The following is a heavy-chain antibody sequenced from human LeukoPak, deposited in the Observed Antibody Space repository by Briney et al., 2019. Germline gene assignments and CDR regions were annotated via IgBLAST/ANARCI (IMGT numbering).Heavy chain of an antibody. CDR1: GYTFSTYG. CDR3: ASHPPNSGYRH. CDR2: ISAYNGNT. V-gene: IGHV1-18*01. J-gene: IGHJ4*02. D-gene: IGHD3-22*01. Sequence: ASVKVSCKASGYTFSTYGISWVRQAPGQGLEWMGWISAYNGNTNYAQRLQGRVTMTTDTSTSTAYMELRSLRSDDTAVYYCASHPPNSGYRHWGQGTLVTVSS.